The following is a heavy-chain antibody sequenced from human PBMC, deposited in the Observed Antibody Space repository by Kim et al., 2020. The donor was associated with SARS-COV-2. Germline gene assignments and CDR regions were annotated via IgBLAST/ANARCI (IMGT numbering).Heavy chain of an antibody. D-gene: IGHD6-13*01. J-gene: IGHJ6*02. CDR2: IYYSGST. CDR1: GGSVSSGSYY. V-gene: IGHV4-61*01. CDR3: ARDYKAAAGTGRIYYYYYYGMDV. Sequence: SETLSLTCTVSGGSVSSGSYYWSWIRQPPGKGLEWIGYIYYSGSTNYNPSLKSRVTISVDTSKNQFSLKLSSVTAADTAVYYCARDYKAAAGTGRIYYYYYYGMDVWGQGTTVTVSS.